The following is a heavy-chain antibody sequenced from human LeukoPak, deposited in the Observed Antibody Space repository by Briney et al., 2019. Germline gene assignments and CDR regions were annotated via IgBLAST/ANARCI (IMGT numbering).Heavy chain of an antibody. Sequence: GGTLRLSCAASGFTFSTSGMSWVRQAPGKGLEWVSTITGSGGSTYYADSVKGRFTISRDNSKNTLYLQMNSLRAEDTAVYYCAKAGIYDYVWGSYLVDWGQGILVTVSS. J-gene: IGHJ4*02. CDR2: ITGSGGST. CDR3: AKAGIYDYVWGSYLVD. D-gene: IGHD3-16*01. CDR1: GFTFSTSG. V-gene: IGHV3-23*01.